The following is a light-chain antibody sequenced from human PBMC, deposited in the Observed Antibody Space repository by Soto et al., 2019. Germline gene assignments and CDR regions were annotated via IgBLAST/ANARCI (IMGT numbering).Light chain of an antibody. V-gene: IGKV3-15*01. CDR1: HDVSSR. J-gene: IGKJ4*01. CDR3: QHYTNWPLT. Sequence: EIVMTHSPVTLSVSPGERATLSCRASHDVSSRLAWYQQKPGQAPRLLIYDASTRATGLPARFSGSGSGTEFTLTISSLQSEDFAVYYCQHYTNWPLTFGGGTKVDIK. CDR2: DAS.